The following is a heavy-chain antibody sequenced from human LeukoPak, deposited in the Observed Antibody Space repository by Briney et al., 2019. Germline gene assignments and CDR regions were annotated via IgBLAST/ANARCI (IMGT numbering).Heavy chain of an antibody. CDR1: GFTFSSYS. CDR3: AKDTGSGSYFRRYYYYYMDV. Sequence: GGSLRLSCAASGFTFSSYSMNWVRQAPGKGLEWVSLISGDGGSTYYADSVKGRFTISRDNSKNSLYLQMNSLRTEDTALYYCAKDTGSGSYFRRYYYYYMDVWGKGTTVTVSS. V-gene: IGHV3-43*02. D-gene: IGHD3-10*01. CDR2: ISGDGGST. J-gene: IGHJ6*03.